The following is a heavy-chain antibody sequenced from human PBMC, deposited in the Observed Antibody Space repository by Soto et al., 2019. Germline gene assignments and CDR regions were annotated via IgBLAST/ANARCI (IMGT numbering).Heavy chain of an antibody. CDR3: ARDGEGDGKPGGMDV. D-gene: IGHD3-10*01. Sequence: PSETLSLTCTFSGGSISSGGYYWSWIRQHPGKGLEWIGYIYYSGSTYYNPSLKSRVTISVDTSKNQFSLKLSSVTAADTAVYYCARDGEGDGKPGGMDVWGQGTTVTVSS. J-gene: IGHJ6*02. CDR1: GGSISSGGYY. CDR2: IYYSGST. V-gene: IGHV4-31*03.